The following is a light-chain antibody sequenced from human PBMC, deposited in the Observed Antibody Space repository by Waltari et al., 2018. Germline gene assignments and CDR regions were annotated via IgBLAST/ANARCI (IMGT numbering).Light chain of an antibody. Sequence: FLTQAPDTLSLSPGERATLSCRASQSVSRSRLAWYQHKPGQAPRLLMYAASTRATGIPDRFSGSGSGTDFSLSICRVEPEDFAVYYCQQYSSSVMYTFGQGTKLEIK. CDR3: QQYSSSVMYT. CDR1: QSVSRSR. CDR2: AAS. V-gene: IGKV3-20*01. J-gene: IGKJ2*01.